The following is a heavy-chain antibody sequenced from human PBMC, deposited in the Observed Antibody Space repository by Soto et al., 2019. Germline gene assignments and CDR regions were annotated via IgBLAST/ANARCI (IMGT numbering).Heavy chain of an antibody. Sequence: EVQLVESGGGLVQPGGSLRLSCAASGFTFGNYWMTWVRQAPGKGLEWVANIKGDGSAKYYLDSVRGRFTVSRDNAENSLFLQMNILRAEDTALYFWARDVSPGSSGYYLEAFDIWGQGTRVTVS. D-gene: IGHD6-25*01. J-gene: IGHJ3*02. CDR3: ARDVSPGSSGYYLEAFDI. V-gene: IGHV3-7*05. CDR1: GFTFGNYW. CDR2: IKGDGSAK.